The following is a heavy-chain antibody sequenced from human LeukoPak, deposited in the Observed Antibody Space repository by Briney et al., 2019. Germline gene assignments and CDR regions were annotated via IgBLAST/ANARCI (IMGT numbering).Heavy chain of an antibody. D-gene: IGHD5-18*01. J-gene: IGHJ4*02. CDR2: ISSSSSYI. Sequence: GGSLRLSCAASGFTFSSYSMNWVRQAPGKGLEWVSSISSSSSYIYYADSVKGRFTISRDNAKNSLYLQMNSLRAEDTAVYYCATRGYSYGRAIDYWGQGTLVTVSS. CDR1: GFTFSSYS. V-gene: IGHV3-21*01. CDR3: ATRGYSYGRAIDY.